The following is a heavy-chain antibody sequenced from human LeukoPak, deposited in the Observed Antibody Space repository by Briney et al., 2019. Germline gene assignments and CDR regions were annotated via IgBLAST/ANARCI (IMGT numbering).Heavy chain of an antibody. V-gene: IGHV3-30*18. J-gene: IGHJ4*02. CDR1: GFTFSSYG. D-gene: IGHD4-17*01. Sequence: GGPLRLSCAASGFTFSSYGMHWVRQAPGKGLEWVAVISYDGSNKYYADSVKGRFTISRDNSKNTLYLQMNSLRAEDTAVYYCAKVATYGDYYWYFDYWGQGTLVTVSS. CDR3: AKVATYGDYYWYFDY. CDR2: ISYDGSNK.